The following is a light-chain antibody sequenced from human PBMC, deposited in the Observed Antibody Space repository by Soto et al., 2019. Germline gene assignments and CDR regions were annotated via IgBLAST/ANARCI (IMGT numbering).Light chain of an antibody. Sequence: VMTQSPVTLSVSPGERATLSCRASQSVNINLAWYQQKPGQAPRLLIYGASTRPTDIPARFSGSGSGTEFTLTIGSLQSEDFAVYYCQQYNYWPGTFGQGTKLDIK. CDR1: QSVNIN. CDR3: QQYNYWPGT. V-gene: IGKV3-15*01. J-gene: IGKJ2*01. CDR2: GAS.